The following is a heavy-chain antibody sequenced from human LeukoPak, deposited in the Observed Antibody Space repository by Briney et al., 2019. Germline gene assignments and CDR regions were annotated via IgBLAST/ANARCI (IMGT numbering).Heavy chain of an antibody. CDR1: GFTFSSYW. J-gene: IGHJ4*02. V-gene: IGHV3-74*01. CDR2: INSDGSST. CDR3: ARGLYTAMVNFDY. Sequence: PGGSLRLSCAASGFTFSSYWMHWVRQAPGKGLVWVSRINSDGSSTSYADSVKGRFTISRDNAKNTLYLQMNSLRAEDAAVYYCARGLYTAMVNFDYWGQGTLVTVSS. D-gene: IGHD5-18*01.